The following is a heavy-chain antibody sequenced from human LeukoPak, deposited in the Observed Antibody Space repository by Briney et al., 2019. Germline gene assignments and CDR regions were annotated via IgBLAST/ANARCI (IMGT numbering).Heavy chain of an antibody. Sequence: ASVKVSCKASGYTFTGYYMHWVRQAPGQGLEWMGRINPNSGGTNYAQKFQGRVTMTRDTSISTAYMELSRLRSDDTVVYYCASSIVVVPAAMAIHYYYGMDVWGQGTTVTVSS. CDR2: INPNSGGT. D-gene: IGHD2-2*01. V-gene: IGHV1-2*05. CDR3: ASSIVVVPAAMAIHYYYGMDV. CDR1: GYTFTGYY. J-gene: IGHJ6*02.